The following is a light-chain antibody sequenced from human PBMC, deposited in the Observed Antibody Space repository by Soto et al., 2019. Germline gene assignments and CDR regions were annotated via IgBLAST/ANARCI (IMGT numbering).Light chain of an antibody. J-gene: IGKJ4*01. CDR1: QSVSSS. V-gene: IGKV3-15*01. Sequence: EIVMTQSPATLSVSPGDRATLSCRASQSVSSSLAWYQQIPGQAPRLLIYDASTRATGIPARFGGSGSGTEFTLTISSLQSEDFAVYYCQQRSNWPSTFGGGTKVEIK. CDR2: DAS. CDR3: QQRSNWPST.